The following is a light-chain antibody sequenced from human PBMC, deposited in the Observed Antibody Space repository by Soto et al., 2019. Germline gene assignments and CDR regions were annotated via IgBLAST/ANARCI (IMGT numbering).Light chain of an antibody. J-gene: IGKJ4*01. Sequence: EIVLTQSPGTLSLSPGERATLSCRASQRVSSSDLAWYQTKPGQAPRLLISDASNRATVVPARFSVSWSGTDCTLTISSLEPADFAVYYCQQGHTFGGGTKV. V-gene: IGKV3-20*01. CDR1: QRVSSSD. CDR3: QQGHT. CDR2: DAS.